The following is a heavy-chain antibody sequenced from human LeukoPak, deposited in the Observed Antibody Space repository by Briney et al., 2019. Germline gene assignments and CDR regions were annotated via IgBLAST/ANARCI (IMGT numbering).Heavy chain of an antibody. Sequence: SDTQSLLCTVSGGSLRSGSHLWAWSRQPPGKGLEWVCSIYYSGSTYYNPSLENRVTISIDTSKNHFSLKLSSLSAADTSVYYCAKRDDSGGNLIDLWGQGTLVTVS. J-gene: IGHJ4*02. V-gene: IGHV4-39*02. CDR2: IYYSGST. CDR3: AKRDDSGGNLIDL. D-gene: IGHD3-22*01. CDR1: GGSLRSGSHL.